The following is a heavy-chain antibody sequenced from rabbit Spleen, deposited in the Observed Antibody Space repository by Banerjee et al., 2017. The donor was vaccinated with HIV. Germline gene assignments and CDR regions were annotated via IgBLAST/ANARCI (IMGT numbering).Heavy chain of an antibody. CDR2: IDPIFGTT. J-gene: IGHJ4*01. CDR3: TRDSGSGPYIDGYFNL. V-gene: IGHV1S40*01. CDR1: GFSFSSNYY. D-gene: IGHD1-1*01. Sequence: VESGGDLVKPGASLTLTCTASGFSFSSNYYMCWVRQAPGKGLEWIGYIDPIFGTTNYASWVNGRFTISSHNAQNTLYLQLNSLTAADTATYFCTRDSGSGPYIDGYFNLWGPGTLVTVS.